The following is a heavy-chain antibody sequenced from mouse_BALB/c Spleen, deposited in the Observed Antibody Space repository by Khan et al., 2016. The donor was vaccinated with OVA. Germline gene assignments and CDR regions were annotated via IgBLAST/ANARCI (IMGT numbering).Heavy chain of an antibody. CDR2: IAPGSSNA. V-gene: IGHV1S41*01. J-gene: IGHJ4*01. CDR3: ERENYYGRSSYTIDY. CDR1: GYTFTSYW. Sequence: DLVKPGASVKLSCKASGYTFTSYWINWIKQRPGQGLAWIGRIAPGSSNAYYDDMFKCMATLTVDTSSSTSYIHLSTLLSEDSSVYFWERENYYGRSSYTIDYWGQGTSVTVSS. D-gene: IGHD1-1*01.